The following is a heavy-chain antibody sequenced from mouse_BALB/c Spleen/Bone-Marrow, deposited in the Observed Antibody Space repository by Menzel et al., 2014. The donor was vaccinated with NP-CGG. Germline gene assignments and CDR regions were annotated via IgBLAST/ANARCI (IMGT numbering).Heavy chain of an antibody. J-gene: IGHJ3*01. CDR3: ARLSYYGRFAY. Sequence: VQLQQSGGGLVQPGGSLKLSCAASGFDFSSYWMSWVRQAPGKGLEWIGEINPDSSTINYAPSLKDKFILSRDNAKNTLYLQMSKVRSDDTALYYCARLSYYGRFAYWGQGTLVTVSA. CDR2: INPDSSTI. D-gene: IGHD1-1*01. CDR1: GFDFSSYW. V-gene: IGHV4-1*02.